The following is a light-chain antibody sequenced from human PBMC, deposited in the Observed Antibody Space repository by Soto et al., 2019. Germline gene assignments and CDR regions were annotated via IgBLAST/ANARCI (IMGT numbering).Light chain of an antibody. Sequence: EIVLTQSPGTLSLSPGERATLSCRAGQSVSSNYLAWYQQKPGQAPRLLIYAASSRATGIPARFSGSGSGTDFTLTISSLEPGDFAVYYCQQRSNWPPITFGQGTRLEIK. J-gene: IGKJ5*01. CDR3: QQRSNWPPIT. CDR2: AAS. V-gene: IGKV3D-20*02. CDR1: QSVSSNY.